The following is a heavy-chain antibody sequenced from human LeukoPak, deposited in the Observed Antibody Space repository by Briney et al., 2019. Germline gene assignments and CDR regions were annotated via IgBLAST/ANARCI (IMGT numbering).Heavy chain of an antibody. CDR3: ARDGPGRLSIVVVPAATVPGRNWYFDL. Sequence: ASVKVSCKASGYTFTGYYMHWVRQAPGQGLEWMGWINPNSGGTNYAQKFQGRVTMTRDTSISTAYMELSRLRSDDTAVYYCARDGPGRLSIVVVPAATVPGRNWYFDLWGRGTLVTVSS. V-gene: IGHV1-2*02. CDR1: GYTFTGYY. D-gene: IGHD2-2*01. CDR2: INPNSGGT. J-gene: IGHJ2*01.